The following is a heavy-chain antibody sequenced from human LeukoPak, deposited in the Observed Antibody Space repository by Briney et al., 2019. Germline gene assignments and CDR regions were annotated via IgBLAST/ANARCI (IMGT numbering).Heavy chain of an antibody. CDR1: GFTFTDYD. CDR3: TTLGYHLDS. D-gene: IGHD3-22*01. J-gene: IGHJ4*02. CDR2: FAGSDTTK. Sequence: GGSLRLSCAASGFTFTDYDMTWIRQAPGKGLEWVAYFAGSDTTKYYADSVRGRFTISRDNAKNSLYLQMNSLRAEDTALYYCTTLGYHLDSWGQGTLVTVSS. V-gene: IGHV3-11*04.